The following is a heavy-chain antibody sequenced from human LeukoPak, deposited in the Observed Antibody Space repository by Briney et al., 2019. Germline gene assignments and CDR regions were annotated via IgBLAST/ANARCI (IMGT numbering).Heavy chain of an antibody. V-gene: IGHV4-30-4*01. CDR3: ARRYCSTISCLPYDY. Sequence: MPSQTLSLTCTVSGGSISSGDFHWSWIRQPPGKALEWIGSIYDSGSIYYNPSLKSRVTISEDTSKNQFSLKLSSVTAADTAVYYCARRYCSTISCLPYDYWGQGTLVTVSS. D-gene: IGHD2-2*01. CDR1: GGSISSGDFH. J-gene: IGHJ4*02. CDR2: IYDSGSI.